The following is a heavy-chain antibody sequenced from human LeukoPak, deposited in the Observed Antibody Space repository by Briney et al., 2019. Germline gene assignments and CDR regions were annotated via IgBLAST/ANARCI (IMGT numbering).Heavy chain of an antibody. CDR2: IYTSGST. CDR3: AGVVRDAFDI. J-gene: IGHJ3*02. V-gene: IGHV4-4*07. CDR1: GRSISRYY. Sequence: SETLSLTCTVSGRSISRYYWSWIPQPARKALEWIGRIYTSGSTNYNPSLKSRVTMSVDTSKNQFSLKLSSVTAADTAVYYCAGVVRDAFDIWGQGAMVTASS.